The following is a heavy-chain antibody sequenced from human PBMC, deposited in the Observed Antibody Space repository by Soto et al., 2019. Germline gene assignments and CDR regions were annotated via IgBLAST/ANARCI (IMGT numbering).Heavy chain of an antibody. CDR1: GGSISSGDYY. Sequence: QVQLQESGPGLVKPSQTLSLTCTVSGGSISSGDYYWSWIRQPPGKGLEWIGLIYYTGSTYYNPSLKRRDTISIATSKNQFFLTLSSVTARHMYVYYCLRDPPPGKFYPWGQGTLVTVSS. CDR3: LRDPPPGKFYP. D-gene: IGHD3-10*01. V-gene: IGHV4-30-4*01. J-gene: IGHJ5*02. CDR2: IYYTGST.